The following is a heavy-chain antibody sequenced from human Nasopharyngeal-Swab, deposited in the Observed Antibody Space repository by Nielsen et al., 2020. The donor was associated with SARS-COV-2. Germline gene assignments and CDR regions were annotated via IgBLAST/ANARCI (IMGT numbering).Heavy chain of an antibody. D-gene: IGHD2-2*01. Sequence: LSLTCAASGFTFSSYAMHWVRQAPGKGLEWVAVISYDGSNKYYADSVKGRFTISRDNSKNTLYLQMNSLGAEDTAVYYCARGVYVVVPAANGDYWGQGTLVTVSS. J-gene: IGHJ4*02. CDR2: ISYDGSNK. V-gene: IGHV3-30-3*01. CDR3: ARGVYVVVPAANGDY. CDR1: GFTFSSYA.